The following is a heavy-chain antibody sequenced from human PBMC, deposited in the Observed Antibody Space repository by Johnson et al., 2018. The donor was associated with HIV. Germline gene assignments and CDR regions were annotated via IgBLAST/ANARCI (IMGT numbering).Heavy chain of an antibody. CDR2: ISYDGSNK. V-gene: IGHV3-30*14. D-gene: IGHD5-18*01. Sequence: QVQLVESGGGVVQPGKSPRLSCAASGFTFSSYAMHWVRQAPGKGLEWVAVISYDGSNKYYADSVKGRFTISRDNSKNTLYLQMNSLGAEDTAVYYCARESPRRGYSYGDAFDIWGQGTMVTVSS. CDR1: GFTFSSYA. CDR3: ARESPRRGYSYGDAFDI. J-gene: IGHJ3*02.